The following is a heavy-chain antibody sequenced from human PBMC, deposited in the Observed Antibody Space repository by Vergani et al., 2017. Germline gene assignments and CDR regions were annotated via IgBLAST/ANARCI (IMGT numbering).Heavy chain of an antibody. Sequence: EVQLVQSGAEVKKPGATVKISCKVSGYTFTDYYMHWVQQAPGKGLEWMGLVDPEDGETIYAEKFQGRVTITADTSTDTAYMVLSSLSSEETAVYYCATLGVVVVPAARVWFDPWGQGTLVTVSS. CDR2: VDPEDGET. J-gene: IGHJ5*02. D-gene: IGHD2-2*01. CDR3: ATLGVVVVPAARVWFDP. V-gene: IGHV1-69-2*01. CDR1: GYTFTDYY.